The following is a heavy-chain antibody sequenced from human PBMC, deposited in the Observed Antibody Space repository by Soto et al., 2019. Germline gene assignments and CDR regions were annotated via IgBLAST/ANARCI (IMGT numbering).Heavy chain of an antibody. Sequence: GGSLRLSCAASGFTFSSYGMHWVRQAPGKGLEWVAVISYDGSNKYYADSVKGRFTISRDNSKNTLYLQMNSLRAEDTAVYYCAKDLVRANLGVINALYYYYYGMDVWGQGTTVTVSS. CDR1: GFTFSSYG. D-gene: IGHD3-10*01. CDR3: AKDLVRANLGVINALYYYYYGMDV. J-gene: IGHJ6*02. CDR2: ISYDGSNK. V-gene: IGHV3-30*18.